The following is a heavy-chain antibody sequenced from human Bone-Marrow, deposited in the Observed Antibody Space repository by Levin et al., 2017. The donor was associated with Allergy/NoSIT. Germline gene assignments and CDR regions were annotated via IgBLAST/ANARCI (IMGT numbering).Heavy chain of an antibody. CDR2: ISYDGGDR. Sequence: RAGGSLRLSCEASGFDFSKSGIHWVRQAPGKGLEWVAFISYDGGDRYYPDSVKGRFTISRDNSKNTVYLQVNSLRAEDTAIYYCAKDRWFYETLTGYNRGDHFDHWGRGTLVTVSS. V-gene: IGHV3-30*18. J-gene: IGHJ4*02. D-gene: IGHD3-9*01. CDR3: AKDRWFYETLTGYNRGDHFDH. CDR1: GFDFSKSG.